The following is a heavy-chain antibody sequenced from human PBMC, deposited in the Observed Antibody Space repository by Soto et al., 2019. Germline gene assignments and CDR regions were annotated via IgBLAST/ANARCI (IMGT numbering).Heavy chain of an antibody. CDR2: IDPSDSYI. V-gene: IGHV5-10-1*01. Sequence: GESLKISCKVSGHSFTSYWIRWVRQMSGKGLEWMGRIDPSDSYIDSSPSFQGHVSISADKSTNTAYLHWSSLKASDTAMYYCATYRGIGHGWGIDSWGPGTLVTVSS. CDR3: ATYRGIGHGWGIDS. D-gene: IGHD3-16*01. J-gene: IGHJ4*02. CDR1: GHSFTSYW.